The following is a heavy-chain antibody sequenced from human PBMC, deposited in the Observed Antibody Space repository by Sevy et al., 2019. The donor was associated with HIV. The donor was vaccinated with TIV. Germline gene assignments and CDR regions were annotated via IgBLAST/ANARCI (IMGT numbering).Heavy chain of an antibody. J-gene: IGHJ5*02. CDR2: ISGSGGST. Sequence: GGSLRLSCAASGFSFSSYAMSWVCQAPGKGLEWVSAISGSGGSTYYADSVKGRFTISRDNSKNTLYLQMNSLRAEDTAVYYCAKDPIRTDYDFWSVTADWFDPWGQGTLVTVSS. CDR3: AKDPIRTDYDFWSVTADWFDP. CDR1: GFSFSSYA. V-gene: IGHV3-23*01. D-gene: IGHD3-3*01.